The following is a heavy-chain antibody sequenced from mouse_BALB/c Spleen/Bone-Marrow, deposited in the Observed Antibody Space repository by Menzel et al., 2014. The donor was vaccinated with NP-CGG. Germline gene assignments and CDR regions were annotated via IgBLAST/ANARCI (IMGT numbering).Heavy chain of an antibody. Sequence: EVQLVESGGDLVKPGGSLKLSCAASGFTFSSYGMSWVRQTPDKGLEWVATISSGGTYTFYPDSVKGRFTISRDNAKNTLYLQMSSLKSEDTAMYYCTRQGSDGYGSREDWYFDVWGAGTTVTVSS. CDR2: ISSGGTYT. V-gene: IGHV5-6*01. J-gene: IGHJ1*01. CDR1: GFTFSSYG. D-gene: IGHD1-1*01. CDR3: TRQGSDGYGSREDWYFDV.